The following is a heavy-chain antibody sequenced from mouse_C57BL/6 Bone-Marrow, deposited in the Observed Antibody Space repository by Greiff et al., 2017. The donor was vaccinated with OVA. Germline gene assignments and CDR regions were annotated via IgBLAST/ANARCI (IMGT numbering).Heavy chain of an antibody. CDR3: ARGGVGY. CDR2: IYPGSGNT. CDR1: GYTFTDYY. J-gene: IGHJ2*01. V-gene: IGHV1-76*01. Sequence: VQLQQSGAELVRPGASVKLSCKASGYTFTDYYINWVKQRPGQGLEWIARIYPGSGNTYYNEKFKGKATLTAEKSSSTAYMQLSSLTSEDSAVYFCARGGVGYWGQGTTLTVSS.